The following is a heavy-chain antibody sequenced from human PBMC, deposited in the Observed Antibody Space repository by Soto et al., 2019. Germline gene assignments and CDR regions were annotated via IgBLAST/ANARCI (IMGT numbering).Heavy chain of an antibody. CDR1: GCSVSSSSYY. J-gene: IGHJ4*02. V-gene: IGHV4-39*07. D-gene: IGHD2-15*01. CDR3: ARDSPYCSGGSCYGSSGEFDY. CDR2: VYYSGST. Sequence: PSETLSLTCTVSGCSVSSSSYYWGGVRQPPGKGLEWIGCVYYSGSTYYNPSLKSRVTISVDTSKNQFSLKLSSVTAADTAVYYCARDSPYCSGGSCYGSSGEFDYWGQGTLVTVSS.